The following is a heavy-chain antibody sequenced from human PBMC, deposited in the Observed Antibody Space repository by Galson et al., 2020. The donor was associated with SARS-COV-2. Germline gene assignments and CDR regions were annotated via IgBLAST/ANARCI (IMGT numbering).Heavy chain of an antibody. J-gene: IGHJ5*02. Sequence: SETLSLTCTVSGGSISSGSYYWSWIRQPAGKGLEWIGSIYTSGSTNYNPSLKSRATISVDTSKNQFSLKLSSVTAADTAVYYCARASYDILTGYLGASYWFDPWGQGTLVTVSS. CDR2: IYTSGST. D-gene: IGHD3-9*01. V-gene: IGHV4-61*02. CDR3: ARASYDILTGYLGASYWFDP. CDR1: GGSISSGSYY.